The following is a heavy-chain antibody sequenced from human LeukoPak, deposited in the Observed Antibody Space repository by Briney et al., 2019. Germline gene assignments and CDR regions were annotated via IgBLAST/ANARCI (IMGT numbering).Heavy chain of an antibody. CDR3: ASPLRAHYSYGYWSGAFDI. V-gene: IGHV4-39*01. D-gene: IGHD5-18*01. J-gene: IGHJ3*02. CDR1: GDSISSSTYY. CDR2: INNSGSA. Sequence: SETLSLTCTVSGDSISSSTYYWGWIRQPPGKGLEWIGSINNSGSASYSPSLKGRVTISVDTSKNQFSLKLSSVTAADTAVYYCASPLRAHYSYGYWSGAFDIWGQGTMVTVSS.